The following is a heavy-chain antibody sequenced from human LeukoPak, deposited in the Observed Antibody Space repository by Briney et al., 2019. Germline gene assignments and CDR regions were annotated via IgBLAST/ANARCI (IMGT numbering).Heavy chain of an antibody. D-gene: IGHD3-10*01. CDR3: ASLMVRGITDFDH. V-gene: IGHV3-30*14. Sequence: GRSLRLSCAASGFTFSKYPMHWVRQAPGKGLEWVAVISYDGTNNYRADSVKGRLTISTDNANNTLYLQMNSLRPEDTAVYFCASLMVRGITDFDHWGQGTLVTVSS. CDR1: GFTFSKYP. CDR2: ISYDGTNN. J-gene: IGHJ4*02.